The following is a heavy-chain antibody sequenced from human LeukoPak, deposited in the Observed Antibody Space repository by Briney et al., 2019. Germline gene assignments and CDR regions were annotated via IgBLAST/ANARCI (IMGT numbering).Heavy chain of an antibody. J-gene: IGHJ4*02. CDR3: ARDHMVRQPL. Sequence: SETLSLTCTVSGGSISSFYWSWIRQSPGKGLEWIGYIHYSGSTNYNPSFKSRVTISVDTSKNQFSLKLSSVTAADTAVYYCARDHMVRQPLWGQGTLVTVSS. CDR2: IHYSGST. V-gene: IGHV4-59*01. D-gene: IGHD3-10*01. CDR1: GGSISSFY.